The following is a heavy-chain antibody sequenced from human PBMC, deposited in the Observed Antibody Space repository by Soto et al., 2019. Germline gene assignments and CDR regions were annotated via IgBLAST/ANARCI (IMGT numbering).Heavy chain of an antibody. Sequence: EVHLVESGGGLVQPGRSLRLSCAASGFTFDDYAMHWVRQVPGKGLEWVSSISWNSGNIVYADSVKGRFTISRDSANNSLYLPMNSLRTEDTALYYCAKGAVTSIFGYFDYWGQGTLVTVSS. J-gene: IGHJ4*02. CDR2: ISWNSGNI. D-gene: IGHD3-3*01. CDR3: AKGAVTSIFGYFDY. V-gene: IGHV3-9*01. CDR1: GFTFDDYA.